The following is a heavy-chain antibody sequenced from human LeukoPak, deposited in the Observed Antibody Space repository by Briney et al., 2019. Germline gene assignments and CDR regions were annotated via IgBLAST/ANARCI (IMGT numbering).Heavy chain of an antibody. CDR3: AKGIESSGSYYTYFDY. CDR2: ISGSGGST. Sequence: GGSLRLSCAASGFTFRSYAMSWVRHAPGKGLEWVSGISGSGGSTYYADSVEGRFSISRDKSQNTLHLQMNSLRAEDTAVYYCAKGIESSGSYYTYFDYWGQGTLVTVSS. CDR1: GFTFRSYA. J-gene: IGHJ4*02. V-gene: IGHV3-23*01. D-gene: IGHD1-26*01.